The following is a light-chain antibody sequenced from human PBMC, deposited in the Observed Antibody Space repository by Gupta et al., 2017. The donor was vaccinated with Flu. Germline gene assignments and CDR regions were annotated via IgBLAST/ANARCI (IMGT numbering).Light chain of an antibody. CDR2: DVS. CDR3: CAYADSYTFV. V-gene: IGLV2-11*01. Sequence: QSAPTQPRLVSGSPGQSVTLSCTGTSSDVGGYNYVSWYQPHPGTAPKLLIYDVSKRPSGVPDRFSGSKSGNTASLTISELEAEAEADYYCCAYADSYTFVFGTGTKVTVL. J-gene: IGLJ1*01. CDR1: SSDVGGYNY.